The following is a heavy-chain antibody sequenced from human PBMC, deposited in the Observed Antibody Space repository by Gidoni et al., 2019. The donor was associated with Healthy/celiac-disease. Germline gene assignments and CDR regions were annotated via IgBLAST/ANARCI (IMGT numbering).Heavy chain of an antibody. CDR3: SKALGPRRDYYYYGMDV. CDR2: ISYDGSNK. D-gene: IGHD3-16*01. J-gene: IGHJ6*02. CDR1: GFPFSCFG. V-gene: IGHV3-30*18. Sequence: QVQLVESGGGVVKPGRPLRLSCAASGFPFSCFGMHWVRQAPGKGLGGVAVISYDGSNKYYADSVKGRFTISRDNSKNTLYLQMNSLRAEDTAVYYCSKALGPRRDYYYYGMDVWGQGTTVTVSS.